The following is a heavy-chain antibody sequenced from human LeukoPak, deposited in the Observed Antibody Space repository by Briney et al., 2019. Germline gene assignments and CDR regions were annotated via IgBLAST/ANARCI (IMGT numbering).Heavy chain of an antibody. J-gene: IGHJ3*02. CDR1: GGSISSYY. Sequence: SETLSLTCTVSGGSISSYYWSWIRQPPGKGLEWIGYIYYSGSTNYNPSLKSRVTISVDTSKNQFSLKLSSVTAADTAVYYCARLTYYYDSSGYYVRAFDIWGQGTMVTVSS. CDR2: IYYSGST. D-gene: IGHD3-22*01. CDR3: ARLTYYYDSSGYYVRAFDI. V-gene: IGHV4-59*01.